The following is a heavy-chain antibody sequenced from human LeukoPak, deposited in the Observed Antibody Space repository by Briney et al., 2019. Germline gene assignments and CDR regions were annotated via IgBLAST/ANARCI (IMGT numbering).Heavy chain of an antibody. CDR1: GFTFSSYS. D-gene: IGHD6-13*01. CDR2: ISSSSSYI. CDR3: ARLGSSSWYLMMYYFDY. J-gene: IGHJ4*02. V-gene: IGHV3-21*01. Sequence: PGGSLRLSCAASGFTFSSYSMNWVRQAPGKGLEWVSSISSSSSYIYYADSMKGRFTISRDNAKNSLYLQMNSLRAEDTAVYYCARLGSSSWYLMMYYFDYWGQGTLVTVSS.